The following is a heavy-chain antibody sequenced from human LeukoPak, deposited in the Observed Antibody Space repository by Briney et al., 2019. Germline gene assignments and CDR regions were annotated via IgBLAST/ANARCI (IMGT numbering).Heavy chain of an antibody. D-gene: IGHD4-11*01. V-gene: IGHV3-66*01. CDR2: IYSGGST. Sequence: GGSLRLSCAASEFSVGSNYMTWVRQAPGKGLEWVSLIYSGGSTYYADSVKGRFTISRDNSKNTLYLQMNSLRAEDTAVYYCARVPDDYLYYFDYWGQGTLVTVSS. CDR1: EFSVGSNY. J-gene: IGHJ4*02. CDR3: ARVPDDYLYYFDY.